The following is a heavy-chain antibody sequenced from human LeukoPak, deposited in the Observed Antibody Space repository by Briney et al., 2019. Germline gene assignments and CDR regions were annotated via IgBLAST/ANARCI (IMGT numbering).Heavy chain of an antibody. CDR3: ARDGGVEMATMVYDAFDI. V-gene: IGHV4-4*07. CDR2: IYTSGST. J-gene: IGHJ3*02. Sequence: SETLSLTCTVSGGSISSYYWSWIRQPAGKGLEWIGRIYTSGSTNYNPSLKSRVTMSVDTSKNQFSLKLSSVTAADTAVYYCARDGGVEMATMVYDAFDIWGQGTMVTVSS. D-gene: IGHD5-24*01. CDR1: GGSISSYY.